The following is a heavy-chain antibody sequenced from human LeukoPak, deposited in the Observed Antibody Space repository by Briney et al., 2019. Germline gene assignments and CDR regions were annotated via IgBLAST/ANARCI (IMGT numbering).Heavy chain of an antibody. V-gene: IGHV1-69*05. CDR3: ATERDCGGNSDAFDI. Sequence: SVKLSCTASGYTFTIYYMHWVRQAPGQGLEWMGGIIPIFGTANYAQKFKGRVTITTDESTSTAYMELSSLRSEDMAVYYCATERDCGGNSDAFDIWGQGTMVTVSS. CDR2: IIPIFGTA. CDR1: GYTFTIYY. J-gene: IGHJ3*02. D-gene: IGHD4-23*01.